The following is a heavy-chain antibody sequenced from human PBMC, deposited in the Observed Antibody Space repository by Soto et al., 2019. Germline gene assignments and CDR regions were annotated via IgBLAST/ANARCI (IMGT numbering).Heavy chain of an antibody. Sequence: GQALKISCKGSGYSFTIYWIDWVRQMPGKGLELMGIIYPGDSDTRYSPSFQGQVTISADKPISTAYLQWSSRKASDTAMYYCASRRYYYYDGSGYYRSDYYFDSWGEGTLVTVST. V-gene: IGHV5-51*01. CDR1: GYSFTIYW. CDR3: ASRRYYYYDGSGYYRSDYYFDS. J-gene: IGHJ4*02. CDR2: IYPGDSDT. D-gene: IGHD3-22*01.